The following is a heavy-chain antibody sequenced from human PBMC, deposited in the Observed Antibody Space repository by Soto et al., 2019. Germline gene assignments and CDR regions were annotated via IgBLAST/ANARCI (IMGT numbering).Heavy chain of an antibody. CDR2: ISHSGSTYYNRNIYHSGST. Sequence: SETLPLTCAVSGGSISSGAYSCSWIRQPPGKGLEWIGNISHSGSTYYNRNIYHSGSTYYNPSLKSRVTISVDTSKNQFSLKLSSATAADTAVYFCDRVTVVTPLRGALDIWGQGTMVT. V-gene: IGHV4-30-2*01. CDR3: DRVTVVTPLRGALDI. CDR1: GGSISSGAYS. D-gene: IGHD2-21*02. J-gene: IGHJ3*02.